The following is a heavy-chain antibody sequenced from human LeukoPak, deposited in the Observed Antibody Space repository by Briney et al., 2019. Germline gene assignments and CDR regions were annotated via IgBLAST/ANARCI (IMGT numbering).Heavy chain of an antibody. CDR3: ARWTVVVVVAATPVGLDY. D-gene: IGHD2-15*01. Sequence: GRSLRLSCAASGFTFSSYAMHWVRQAPGKGLEWVAVISYDGSNKYYADSVKGRFTISRDNSKNTLYLLMNSLRAEDTAVYYCARWTVVVVVAATPVGLDYWGQGTLVTVSS. CDR1: GFTFSSYA. V-gene: IGHV3-30-3*01. J-gene: IGHJ4*02. CDR2: ISYDGSNK.